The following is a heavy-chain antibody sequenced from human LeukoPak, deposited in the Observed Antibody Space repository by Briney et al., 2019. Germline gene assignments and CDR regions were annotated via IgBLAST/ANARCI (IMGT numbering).Heavy chain of an antibody. D-gene: IGHD1-7*01. CDR3: ARVWLTGTFYCFDY. J-gene: IGHJ4*02. Sequence: GGSLRLSCAASGFTVSSNYLSWVRQAPGKGLEWVSAIYSGGNTYYADSVKGRFTISRDNSKNTLYLQMNSLRAEDTAVYYCARVWLTGTFYCFDYWGQGTLVTVSS. CDR1: GFTVSSNY. CDR2: IYSGGNT. V-gene: IGHV3-53*01.